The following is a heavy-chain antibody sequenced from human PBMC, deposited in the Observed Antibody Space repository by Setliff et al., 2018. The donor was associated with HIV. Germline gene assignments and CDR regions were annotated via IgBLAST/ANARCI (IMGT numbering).Heavy chain of an antibody. CDR2: IYYNGNT. V-gene: IGHV4-59*01. Sequence: PSETLSLTCTVSGGSISSYFWSWIRQPPGKGLEWIGYIYYNGNTNYSPSLKSRVTISVDTSKNQVSLKLSSVTAADTAVYYCAREIYGGNSRPFDYWGQGTLVTVPQ. CDR1: GGSISSYF. J-gene: IGHJ4*02. CDR3: AREIYGGNSRPFDY. D-gene: IGHD4-17*01.